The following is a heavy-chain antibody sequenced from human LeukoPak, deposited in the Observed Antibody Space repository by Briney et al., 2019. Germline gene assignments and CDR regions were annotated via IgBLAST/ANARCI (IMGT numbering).Heavy chain of an antibody. CDR2: INPSGGST. CDR3: ARSSRYYYYMDV. Sequence: ASVKVSCKASGYIFTSYYMHWVRQAPGQGLEWMGIINPSGGSTSYAQKFQGGVTMTRDMSTSTAYMELSRLRSDDTAVYYCARSSRYYYYMDVWGKGTTVTISS. CDR1: GYIFTSYY. J-gene: IGHJ6*03. V-gene: IGHV1-46*01.